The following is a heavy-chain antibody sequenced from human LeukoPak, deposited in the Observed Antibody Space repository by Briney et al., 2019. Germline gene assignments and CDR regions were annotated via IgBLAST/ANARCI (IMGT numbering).Heavy chain of an antibody. V-gene: IGHV4-38-2*02. CDR2: IYHSGST. CDR3: ARYEHLPAAGIYY. D-gene: IGHD6-13*01. J-gene: IGHJ4*02. CDR1: GYSISSGYY. Sequence: PSETLSLTCTVSGYSISSGYYWGWIRQPPGKGLEWIGSIYHSGSTYYNPSLKSRVTISVDTSKNQFSLKLSSVTAADTAVYYCARYEHLPAAGIYYWGQGTLVTVSS.